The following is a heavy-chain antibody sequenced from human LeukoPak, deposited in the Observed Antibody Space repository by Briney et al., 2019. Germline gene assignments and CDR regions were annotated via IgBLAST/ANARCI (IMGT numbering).Heavy chain of an antibody. CDR2: ISESGGYT. J-gene: IGHJ5*02. D-gene: IGHD2-15*01. CDR3: VRDYCSGGSCYESKWFDP. V-gene: IGHV3-23*01. Sequence: PGGSLRLSCAASGFTFSSYAMSWVRQSPGKGLEWVAVISESGGYTYDADSVKGRFAISRDNFKNTLFLQMNSLRAEDTAVYFCVRDYCSGGSCYESKWFDPWGQGTLVTVSS. CDR1: GFTFSSYA.